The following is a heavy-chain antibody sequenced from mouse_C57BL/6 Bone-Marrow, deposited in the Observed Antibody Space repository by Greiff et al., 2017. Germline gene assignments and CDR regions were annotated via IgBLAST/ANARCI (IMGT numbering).Heavy chain of an antibody. V-gene: IGHV1-81*01. CDR2: IYPRSGNT. D-gene: IGHD3-2*02. J-gene: IGHJ2*01. CDR3: ARGQLRPYYFDY. Sequence: VQLQQSGAELARPGASVKLSCKASGYTFTSYGISWVKQRTGQGLEWIGEIYPRSGNTYYNEKFKGKATLTADKSSSTAYMELRSLTSEDSAVYSCARGQLRPYYFDYWGQGTTLTVSS. CDR1: GYTFTSYG.